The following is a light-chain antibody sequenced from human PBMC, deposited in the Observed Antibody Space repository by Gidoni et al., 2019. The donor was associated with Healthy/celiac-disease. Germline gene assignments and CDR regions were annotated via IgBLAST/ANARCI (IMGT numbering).Light chain of an antibody. CDR1: SANIGSNY. J-gene: IGLJ3*02. CDR2: RNN. Sequence: SAAGAAERRKTIQWSGSSANIGSNYVYCSQQLPGTAPKLLMYRNNQRPSGVPDRCSGSKSGTSASMAIRRLRSEDQSHYYCPAWDDSLRSRVLVFGGGTKLTVL. CDR3: PAWDDSLRSRVLV. V-gene: IGLV1-47*01.